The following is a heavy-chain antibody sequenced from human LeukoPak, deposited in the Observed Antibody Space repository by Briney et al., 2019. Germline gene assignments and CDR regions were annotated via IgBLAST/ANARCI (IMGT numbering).Heavy chain of an antibody. CDR2: ITGGGIYI. J-gene: IGHJ4*02. D-gene: IGHD3-10*01. Sequence: GGSLRLSCAASGFTFSSYGMSWVRQAPGKGLEWISSITGGGIYIYYADSVKGRFIISRDNAKNSLYVQMNSLRAEDTAVYYCARDAPGGSGASDYWGQGTLVTVSS. CDR3: ARDAPGGSGASDY. V-gene: IGHV3-21*01. CDR1: GFTFSSYG.